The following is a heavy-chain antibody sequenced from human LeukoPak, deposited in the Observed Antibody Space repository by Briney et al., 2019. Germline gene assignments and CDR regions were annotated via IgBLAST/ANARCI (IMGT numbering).Heavy chain of an antibody. V-gene: IGHV1-46*01. CDR3: ARRAVVVVAVTSPLYYFDY. CDR1: GYTFTGYY. CDR2: FDPKEGER. Sequence: ASVKVSCKASGYTFTGYYMHWVRQAPGKGLEWMGGFDPKEGERVYAQNFQGRVTITRDTSASTAYMELSSLRSEDTAVYYCARRAVVVVAVTSPLYYFDYWGQGTLVTVSS. D-gene: IGHD2-15*01. J-gene: IGHJ4*02.